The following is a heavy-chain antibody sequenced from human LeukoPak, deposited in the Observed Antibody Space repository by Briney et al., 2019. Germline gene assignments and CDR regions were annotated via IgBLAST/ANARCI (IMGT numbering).Heavy chain of an antibody. Sequence: PSETLSLTCTVSGGSISSYYWSWIRQPPGKGLEWIGYIYYSGSTYYNPSLKSRVTISVDTSKNQFFLKFNSVTAADTAVYYCARVGDYSSSWYDLLYFDSWGPGTLVTVSS. V-gene: IGHV4-59*12. CDR1: GGSISSYY. J-gene: IGHJ4*02. CDR3: ARVGDYSSSWYDLLYFDS. CDR2: IYYSGST. D-gene: IGHD6-13*01.